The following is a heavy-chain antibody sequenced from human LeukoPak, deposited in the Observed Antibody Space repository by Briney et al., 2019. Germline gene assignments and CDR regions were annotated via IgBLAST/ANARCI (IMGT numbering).Heavy chain of an antibody. CDR1: GFTFSSYA. V-gene: IGHV3-23*01. CDR2: ISGSGGST. D-gene: IGHD3-10*01. CDR3: ERGSPVRGVKEDAFEI. Sequence: GGSLRLSCAASGFTFSSYAMSWVRQAPGKGLEWVSAISGSGGSTYYADSVKGRFTISRDNSKNALYLQMNSLRAEDTAVYYCERGSPVRGVKEDAFEIWGQGTMVTVSS. J-gene: IGHJ3*02.